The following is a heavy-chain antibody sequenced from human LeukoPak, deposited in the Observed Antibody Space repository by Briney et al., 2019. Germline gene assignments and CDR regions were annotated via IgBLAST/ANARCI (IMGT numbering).Heavy chain of an antibody. CDR3: ARSDILTGPGSDYYYGMDV. Sequence: SETLSLTCTVSGGSISSYYWSWTRQPPGKGLEWIGYIYYSGSTNYNPSLKSRVTISVDTSKNQFSLKLSSVTAADTAVYYCARSDILTGPGSDYYYGMDVWGQGTTVTVSS. CDR1: GGSISSYY. D-gene: IGHD3-9*01. J-gene: IGHJ6*02. CDR2: IYYSGST. V-gene: IGHV4-59*01.